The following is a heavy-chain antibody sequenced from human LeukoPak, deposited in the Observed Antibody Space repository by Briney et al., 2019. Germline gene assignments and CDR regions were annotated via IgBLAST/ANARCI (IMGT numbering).Heavy chain of an antibody. CDR3: ASCGGIQLWSYIDY. CDR2: ISYDGSNK. V-gene: IGHV3-30*04. J-gene: IGHJ4*02. D-gene: IGHD5-18*01. CDR1: GFTFSSYA. Sequence: PGGSLRLSCAASGFTFSSYAMHWVRQAPGKGLEWVAVISYDGSNKYYADSVKGRFTISRDNSKNTLYLQMNSLRAEDMAVYYCASCGGIQLWSYIDYWGQGTLVTVSS.